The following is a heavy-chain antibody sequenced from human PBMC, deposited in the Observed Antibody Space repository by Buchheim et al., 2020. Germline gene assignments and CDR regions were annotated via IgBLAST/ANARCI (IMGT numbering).Heavy chain of an antibody. CDR2: IDQDVTTA. D-gene: IGHD6-13*01. Sequence: EAHLVESGGGLVRPGGSLRLACAASGFTFRGTWMRWVRQTPGKGLEWVSRIDQDVTTARYAEFVKGRFSISRDDAKNTLLLQMNNLRVEDTAVYYCVKDNWYSLDYWGQGTL. CDR3: VKDNWYSLDY. CDR1: GFTFRGTW. V-gene: IGHV3-74*01. J-gene: IGHJ4*02.